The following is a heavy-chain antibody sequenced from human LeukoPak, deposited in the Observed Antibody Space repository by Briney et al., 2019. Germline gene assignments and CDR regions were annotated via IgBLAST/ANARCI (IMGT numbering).Heavy chain of an antibody. CDR1: GFTFVSYW. D-gene: IGHD1-26*01. J-gene: IGHJ4*02. CDR3: ARDRHSGHFD. Sequence: GGSLRLSCRASGFTFVSYWMSWVREVPGKGLEWVANLNEDGSEKNHMDSVRGRFTIFRDNAKNSLYLQMNSLRVEDTAVYYCARDRHSGHFDWGRGTLVTVSS. V-gene: IGHV3-7*01. CDR2: LNEDGSEK.